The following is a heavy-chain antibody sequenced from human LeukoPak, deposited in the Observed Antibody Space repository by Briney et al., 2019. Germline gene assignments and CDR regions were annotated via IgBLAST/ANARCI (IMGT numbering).Heavy chain of an antibody. CDR3: AKSPITMIVVGPFDY. D-gene: IGHD3-22*01. CDR2: ISGSGGST. V-gene: IGHV3-23*01. J-gene: IGHJ4*02. Sequence: QSGGSLRLSCAASGFTFSNYAMNWVRQAPGKGLEWVSVISGSGGSTYYADSVKGRFTISRDNSKNTLYLQMNSLRAEDMAVYYCAKSPITMIVVGPFDYWGQGTLVTVSS. CDR1: GFTFSNYA.